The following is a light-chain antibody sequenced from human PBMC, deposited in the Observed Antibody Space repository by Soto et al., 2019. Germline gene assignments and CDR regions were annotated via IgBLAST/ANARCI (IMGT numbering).Light chain of an antibody. V-gene: IGKV1-5*03. CDR3: QQYERYPLT. J-gene: IGKJ4*01. CDR2: SAS. Sequence: DIQMTQSPSTLSASVGDRVIITCRASQSVSGWLAWYRQKPGKAAELLIYSASTLETGVPSRFSGSGSGTDFTLTVSSLQREDFATYYCQQYERYPLTFGGGTKVDIK. CDR1: QSVSGW.